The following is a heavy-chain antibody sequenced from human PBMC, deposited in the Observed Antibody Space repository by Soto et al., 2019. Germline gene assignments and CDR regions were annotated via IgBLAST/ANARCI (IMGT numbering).Heavy chain of an antibody. CDR1: GFTFSNAW. V-gene: IGHV3-15*01. CDR3: TTRGSELDCVSNPACSYAFDI. CDR2: IKSKTDGGTA. D-gene: IGHD2-15*01. Sequence: EVQLVESGGGLVKPGGSLRLSCAASGFTFSNAWMSWVRQAPGKGLEWVGRIKSKTDGGTAEYAALEKGRFTISRDDSKNTLYLQMNSLKTDDTEVYYCTTRGSELDCVSNPACSYAFDICGQGTMVTVSS. J-gene: IGHJ3*02.